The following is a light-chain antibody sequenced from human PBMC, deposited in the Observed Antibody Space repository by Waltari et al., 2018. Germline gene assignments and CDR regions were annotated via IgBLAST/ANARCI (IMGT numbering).Light chain of an antibody. J-gene: IGKJ1*01. V-gene: IGKV1-5*03. CDR2: KAF. Sequence: DIQLTQSPSTLSASVGARVTITCRATQSISTWLAWYQQKPGKAPKLLIYKAFNLEGGVPSRFSGSSSGTEFTLTISSLQPDDFATYYCQQYKSPPWTFGQGTKVDI. CDR1: QSISTW. CDR3: QQYKSPPWT.